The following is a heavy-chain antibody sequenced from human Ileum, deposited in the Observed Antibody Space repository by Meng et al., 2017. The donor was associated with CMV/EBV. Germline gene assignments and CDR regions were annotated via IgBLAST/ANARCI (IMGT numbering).Heavy chain of an antibody. D-gene: IGHD3-10*01. V-gene: IGHV3-21*04. CDR1: GFTFTTYS. Sequence: GGSLRLSCSTSGFTFTTYSMHWVRQAPGKGLEWVSSISSGSSYIYYSDSLKGRFTISRDTSKNTVYLQMNSLTVEDTAIYYCARDSGGAGLDYWGQGTLVTVSS. CDR2: ISSGSSYI. J-gene: IGHJ4*02. CDR3: ARDSGGAGLDY.